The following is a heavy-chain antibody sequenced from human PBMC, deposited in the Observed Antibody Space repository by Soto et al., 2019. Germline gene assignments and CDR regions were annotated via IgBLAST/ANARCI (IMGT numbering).Heavy chain of an antibody. CDR2: IIPILGIA. V-gene: IGHV1-69*08. J-gene: IGHJ6*02. Sequence: QVQLVQSGAEVKKPGSSVKVSCKASGGTFSSYTISWVRQAPGQGLEWMGRIIPILGIANYAQKFQGRVTITADKSTSTAYRELRSLRSEDTAVYYCARDLRTGSGSYLPYYYYYGMDVWGQGTTVTVSS. CDR1: GGTFSSYT. D-gene: IGHD3-10*01. CDR3: ARDLRTGSGSYLPYYYYYGMDV.